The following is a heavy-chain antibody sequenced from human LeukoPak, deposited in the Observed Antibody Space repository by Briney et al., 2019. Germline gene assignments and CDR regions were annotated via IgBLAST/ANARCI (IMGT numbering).Heavy chain of an antibody. V-gene: IGHV4-59*12. CDR1: GGSISSYY. D-gene: IGHD1-26*01. CDR2: IYYSGST. Sequence: PSETPSLTCTVSGGSISSYYWSWIRQPPGKGLEWIGYIYYSGSTNYNPSLKSRLSMSIDTSNNQFSLRLSSVTAADTAVYYCAREDPLVAARGLDYWGQGTLVTVSS. CDR3: AREDPLVAARGLDY. J-gene: IGHJ4*02.